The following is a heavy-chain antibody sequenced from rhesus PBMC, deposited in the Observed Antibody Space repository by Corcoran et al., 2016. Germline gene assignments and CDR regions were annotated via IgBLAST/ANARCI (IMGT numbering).Heavy chain of an antibody. Sequence: QVQLQESGPGLVKPSETLSLTCTVSGGSISGYYWSWIRQPPGKGLEWIGNIDGNSPGTNYNPSLKSRVTISKDTSKNQFSLKLSSVTAADTAVYYCAALHFDYWGQGVLVTVSS. CDR2: IDGNSPGT. J-gene: IGHJ4*01. V-gene: IGHV4-81*01. CDR1: GGSISGYY. CDR3: AALHFDY.